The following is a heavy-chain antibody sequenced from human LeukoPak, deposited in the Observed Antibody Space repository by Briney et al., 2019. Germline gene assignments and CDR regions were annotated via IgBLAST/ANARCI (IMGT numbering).Heavy chain of an antibody. Sequence: SETLSLTCTVSGGSITNYFWSWIRQPPGKGLEWIGSIYYSGSTYYNPSLKSRVTISVDTSKNQFSLKVSSVTAADTAVYYCARHPNYHYHYMDVWGKGTTVTISS. CDR3: ARHPNYHYHYMDV. CDR1: GGSITNYF. V-gene: IGHV4-39*01. CDR2: IYYSGST. J-gene: IGHJ6*03.